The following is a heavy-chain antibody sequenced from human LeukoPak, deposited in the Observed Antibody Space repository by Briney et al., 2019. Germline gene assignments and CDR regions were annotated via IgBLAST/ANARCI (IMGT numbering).Heavy chain of an antibody. Sequence: SGXXXXNAWMTWVRQAPGKGLEWVGHIKSKADGGTTDYAAFVKGRFTISRDDSRNTLYLQMNSLRTDDTAVYYCTTDRDGYNSGFFYWGQGTLVTVSS. J-gene: IGHJ4*02. CDR1: GXXXXNAW. CDR2: IKSKADGGTT. D-gene: IGHD5-24*01. V-gene: IGHV3-15*01. CDR3: TTDRDGYNSGFFY.